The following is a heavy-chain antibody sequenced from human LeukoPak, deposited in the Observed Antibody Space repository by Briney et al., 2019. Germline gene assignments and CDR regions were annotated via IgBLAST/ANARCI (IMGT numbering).Heavy chain of an antibody. CDR1: GFTFSSYW. V-gene: IGHV3-23*01. CDR3: AKDRGYMATTPDY. CDR2: VSGSGGST. D-gene: IGHD5-24*01. Sequence: GGSLRLSCAASGFTFSSYWMSWVRQAPGKGLEWVSTVSGSGGSTYYADSVKGRFSTSRDNSKSTLYLQMDSLRPEDTAVYYCAKDRGYMATTPDYWGQGALVTVSS. J-gene: IGHJ4*02.